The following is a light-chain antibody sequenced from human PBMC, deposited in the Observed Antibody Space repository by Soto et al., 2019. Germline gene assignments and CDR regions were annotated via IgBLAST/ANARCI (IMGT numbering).Light chain of an antibody. V-gene: IGLV7-43*01. J-gene: IGLJ2*01. CDR1: TGAVTSGYY. Sequence: QTVVTQEPSLTVSPGGTGTLTCASSTGAVTSGYYPNWFQQKPGQAPRALISSTSNKHSWTPARFSGSLLGGKAALTLSGVQPEDEAEYYCLLYYGGAVVFGGGTKLIVL. CDR2: STS. CDR3: LLYYGGAVV.